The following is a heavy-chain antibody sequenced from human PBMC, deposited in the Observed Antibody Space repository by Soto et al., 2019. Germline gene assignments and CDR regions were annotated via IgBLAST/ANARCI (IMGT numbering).Heavy chain of an antibody. CDR1: GYSFTSYW. CDR2: IYPGDSDT. Sequence: GESLKISCKGSGYSFTSYWIGWVRQMPGKGLEWMGIIYPGDSDTRYSPSFQGQVTISADKSISTAYLQWSSLKASDTAMYYCARHGYKGIAARPDYYYYGMDVWGQGTTVTVSS. D-gene: IGHD6-6*01. V-gene: IGHV5-51*01. J-gene: IGHJ6*02. CDR3: ARHGYKGIAARPDYYYYGMDV.